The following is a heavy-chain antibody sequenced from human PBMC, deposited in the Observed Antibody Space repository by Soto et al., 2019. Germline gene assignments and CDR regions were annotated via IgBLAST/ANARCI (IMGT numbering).Heavy chain of an antibody. CDR2: INSDGSST. Sequence: GGSLRLSCAASGFTFSSYWMHWVRQAPGKGLVWVSRINSDGSSTSYADSVKGRFTISRDNAKSTLYLRMNSLRAEDTAVYYCARAPQGNDYGDYVPDYWGQGTLVTVSS. D-gene: IGHD4-17*01. CDR1: GFTFSSYW. V-gene: IGHV3-74*01. J-gene: IGHJ4*02. CDR3: ARAPQGNDYGDYVPDY.